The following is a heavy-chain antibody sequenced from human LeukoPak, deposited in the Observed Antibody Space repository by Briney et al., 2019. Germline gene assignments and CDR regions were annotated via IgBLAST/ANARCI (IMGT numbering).Heavy chain of an antibody. CDR2: ISYDGSNK. CDR1: GFTFSSYG. D-gene: IGHD6-6*01. V-gene: IGHV3-30*18. Sequence: GGSLRLSCAASGFTFSSYGMHWVRQAPGKGLEWVAVISYDGSNKYYADSVKGRFTISRDNSKNTLYLQMNSLRAEDTAVYYCAKDRIAARPGYYFDYWGQGTLVTVSS. CDR3: AKDRIAARPGYYFDY. J-gene: IGHJ4*02.